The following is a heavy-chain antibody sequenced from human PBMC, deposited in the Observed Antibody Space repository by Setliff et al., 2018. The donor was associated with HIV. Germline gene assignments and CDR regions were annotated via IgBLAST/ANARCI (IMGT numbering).Heavy chain of an antibody. Sequence: GESLKISCKGSKYIFTRYWIGWVRQMPGKGLEWMGIIYPGDSETRYSPSFQGQVIISADKSISTAYVQWSGLKASDTAMYYCARRPYYDSWSGHQAFDIWGQGTMVTVSS. J-gene: IGHJ3*02. D-gene: IGHD3-3*01. CDR2: IYPGDSET. CDR3: ARRPYYDSWSGHQAFDI. CDR1: KYIFTRYW. V-gene: IGHV5-51*01.